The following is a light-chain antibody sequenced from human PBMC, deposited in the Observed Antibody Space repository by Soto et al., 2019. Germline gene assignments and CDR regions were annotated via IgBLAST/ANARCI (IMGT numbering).Light chain of an antibody. V-gene: IGKV1-39*01. Sequence: DIQLIQTPSSLSASVGDRVNITCRASQSVRSYLNWYQYKPGTAPKVLIYAASSLQSGVPSRFTGSASGTDFTLTISSLQPEDSATYYCQQSYNHPHTFGGGTRVEV. CDR3: QQSYNHPHT. CDR2: AAS. CDR1: QSVRSY. J-gene: IGKJ4*01.